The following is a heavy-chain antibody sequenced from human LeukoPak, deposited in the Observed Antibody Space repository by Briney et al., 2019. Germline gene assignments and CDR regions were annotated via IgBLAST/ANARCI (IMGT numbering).Heavy chain of an antibody. Sequence: SETLSLTCTVSGYSISSGYYWGWIRQPPGKGLEWIGSIYHSGSTYYNPSLKSRVTISVDTSKNQFSLKLRSVTAADTSVYYCAGGPDYSGGGDDAFDIWGQGTMVTVSS. CDR2: IYHSGST. CDR1: GYSISSGYY. D-gene: IGHD3-10*01. V-gene: IGHV4-38-2*02. CDR3: AGGPDYSGGGDDAFDI. J-gene: IGHJ3*02.